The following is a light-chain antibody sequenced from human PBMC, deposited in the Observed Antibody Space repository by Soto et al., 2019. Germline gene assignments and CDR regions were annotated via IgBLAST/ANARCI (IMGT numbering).Light chain of an antibody. CDR1: QSVSSN. Sequence: SVAAVSVYPGERATLSCRASQSVSSNLAWYQQKPGQAPRLLIYGASTKATGIPARFSGSGSGTEFTLTISSLQSEDFAVYCCQKYNTSSPTWTFAQGTKV. V-gene: IGKV3-15*01. J-gene: IGKJ1*01. CDR2: GAS. CDR3: QKYNTSSPTWT.